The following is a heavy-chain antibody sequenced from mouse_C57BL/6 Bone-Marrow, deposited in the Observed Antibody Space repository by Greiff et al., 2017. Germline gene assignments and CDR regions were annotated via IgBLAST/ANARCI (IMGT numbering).Heavy chain of an antibody. V-gene: IGHV1-50*01. D-gene: IGHD1-1*01. Sequence: QVQLQQPGAELVKPGASVKLSCKASGYTFTSYWMQWVKQRPGQGLEWIGEIDPSDSYTNYNQKFKGKATLTVDTSSSTASMQLSSLTSEDSAVYYCARDYYGSRWYFDVWGTGTTVTVSS. CDR2: IDPSDSYT. CDR3: ARDYYGSRWYFDV. J-gene: IGHJ1*03. CDR1: GYTFTSYW.